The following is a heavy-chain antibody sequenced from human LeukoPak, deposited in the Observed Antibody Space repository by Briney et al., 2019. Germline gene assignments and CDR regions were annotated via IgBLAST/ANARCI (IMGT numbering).Heavy chain of an antibody. J-gene: IGHJ5*02. D-gene: IGHD3-3*01. Sequence: GGSLRLSCAASGFTFSSYAMSWVRQAPGKGLEWVGFIRSKAYGGTTEYAASVKGRFTISRDDSKSIAYLQMNSPKTEDTAVYYCTRGPHGTRIFWSGLQWFDPWGQGTLVTVSS. CDR2: IRSKAYGGTT. CDR3: TRGPHGTRIFWSGLQWFDP. CDR1: GFTFSSYA. V-gene: IGHV3-49*04.